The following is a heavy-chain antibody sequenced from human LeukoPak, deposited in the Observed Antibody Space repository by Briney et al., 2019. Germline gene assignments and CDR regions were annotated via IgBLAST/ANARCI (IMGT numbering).Heavy chain of an antibody. CDR1: GFTFSNYA. CDR3: AEDQAGYNFWSDS. J-gene: IGHJ5*01. D-gene: IGHD3-3*01. Sequence: QPGGSLRLSCAASGFTFSNYAMSWVRQAPGKGLEWVSAISSGSDRTNYGRSVKGRFTISRDNSKNTLYLQMNSLRADDTAVYYCAEDQAGYNFWSDSGGQGTLVTVSS. V-gene: IGHV3-23*01. CDR2: ISSGSDRT.